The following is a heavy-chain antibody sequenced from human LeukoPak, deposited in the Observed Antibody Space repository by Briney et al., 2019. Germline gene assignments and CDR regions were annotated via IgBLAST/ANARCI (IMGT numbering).Heavy chain of an antibody. V-gene: IGHV3-74*01. J-gene: IGHJ4*02. CDR2: INSDGKTT. Sequence: GGSLRLSCAASGFTFSIYWMHWVRHPPGKGLVWVSRINSDGKTTNYADSVKGRFTISRDNAKNTLYLQMNSLRAEDTAVYYCAWSRDGYNYFVYWGQGTLVTVSS. D-gene: IGHD5-24*01. CDR1: GFTFSIYW. CDR3: AWSRDGYNYFVY.